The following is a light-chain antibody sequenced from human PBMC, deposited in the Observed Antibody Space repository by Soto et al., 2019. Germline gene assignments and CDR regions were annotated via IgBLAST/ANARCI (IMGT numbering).Light chain of an antibody. CDR1: SSNIGARYD. CDR3: QSYDISLSAVV. V-gene: IGLV1-40*01. J-gene: IGLJ2*01. CDR2: GNN. Sequence: QSVLTQPPSVSGAPGQRVTISCTGSSSNIGARYDVHWYQQLPGTAPKLLIYGNNNRPSGVPDRFSGSKSGSSASLAITGLQAEDDADYYCQSYDISLSAVVFGGGTQLTVL.